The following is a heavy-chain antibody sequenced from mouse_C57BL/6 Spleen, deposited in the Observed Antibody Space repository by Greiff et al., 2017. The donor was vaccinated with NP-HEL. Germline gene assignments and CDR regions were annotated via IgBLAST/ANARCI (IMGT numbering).Heavy chain of an antibody. J-gene: IGHJ4*01. D-gene: IGHD1-1*01. V-gene: IGHV2-9-1*01. CDR1: GFSLTSYA. CDR3: ARSTTVVATHYYAMDY. CDR2: IWTGGGT. Sequence: VQLQQSGPGLVAPSQSLSITCTVSGFSLTSYAISWVRQPPGKGLEWLGVIWTGGGTNYNSALKSRLSISKDNSKSQVFLKMNSLQTDDTARYYCARSTTVVATHYYAMDYWGQGTSVTVSS.